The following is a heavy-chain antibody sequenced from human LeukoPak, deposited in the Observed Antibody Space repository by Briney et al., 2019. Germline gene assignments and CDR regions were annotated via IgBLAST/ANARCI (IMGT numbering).Heavy chain of an antibody. D-gene: IGHD6-19*01. J-gene: IGHJ4*02. CDR2: IYYSGGT. V-gene: IGHV4-39*01. CDR1: SGSISTSSYY. CDR3: ARHMRAVAGTLGRNFDF. Sequence: SETLSLTCTVSSGSISTSSYYWGWIRQPPGKGLEWIGSIYYSGGTYYNPSLKSRVTISVDTSKNQFSLKLTSVTAADTAMYYCARHMRAVAGTLGRNFDFWGQGTLVTVSS.